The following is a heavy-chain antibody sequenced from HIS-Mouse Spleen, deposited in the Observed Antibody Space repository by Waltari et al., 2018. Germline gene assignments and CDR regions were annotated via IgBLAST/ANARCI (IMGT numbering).Heavy chain of an antibody. CDR2: IYYSGST. CDR1: GCSIRSRSYY. J-gene: IGHJ2*01. D-gene: IGHD6-13*01. Sequence: QLQLQESCPGLVKPSETLSLTCTVSGCSIRSRSYYWGWIRQPPGKGLEWIGRIYYSGSTYDNPSLKSRVTISVDTSKNQFSLKLSSVTAADTAGYYCAREIPYSSSWYDWYFDLWGRGTLVTVSS. CDR3: AREIPYSSSWYDWYFDL. V-gene: IGHV4-39*07.